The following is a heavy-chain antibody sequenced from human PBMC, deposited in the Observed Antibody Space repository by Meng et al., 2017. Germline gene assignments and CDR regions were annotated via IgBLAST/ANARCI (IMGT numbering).Heavy chain of an antibody. CDR1: GFSVSTSY. V-gene: IGHV3-53*02. Sequence: EVQVAATGGGLTRPGGAMSISCTASGFSVSTSYMSWVRKAPGKGLEWVSVIYSGGSTYYADSVKGRFSISRDNSKNTLYLQMNSLRAEDTAVYFCARDSSSGWYHNYWGQGTLVTVSS. CDR3: ARDSSSGWYHNY. D-gene: IGHD6-19*01. CDR2: IYSGGST. J-gene: IGHJ4*02.